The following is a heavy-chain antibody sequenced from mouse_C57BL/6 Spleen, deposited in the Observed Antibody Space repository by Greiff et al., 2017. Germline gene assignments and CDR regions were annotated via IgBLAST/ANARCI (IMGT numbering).Heavy chain of an antibody. Sequence: VKLVESGPELVKPGASVKISCKASGYAFSSSWMNWVKQRPGKGLEWIGRIYPGDGDTNYNGKFKGQATLTADKSSSTAYMQLSSLTSEDSAVYFCARYYGNYEGYFDYWGQGTTLTVSS. D-gene: IGHD2-1*01. J-gene: IGHJ2*01. V-gene: IGHV1-82*01. CDR3: ARYYGNYEGYFDY. CDR2: IYPGDGDT. CDR1: GYAFSSSW.